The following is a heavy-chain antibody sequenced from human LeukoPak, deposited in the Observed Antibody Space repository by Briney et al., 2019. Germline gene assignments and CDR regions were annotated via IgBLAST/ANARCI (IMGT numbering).Heavy chain of an antibody. CDR1: GFTFRTYW. Sequence: PGGSLRLSCAASGFTFRTYWMHWVRQAPGKGLEWVAFIRYDGSNKYYADSVKGRFTISRDNSKNTLYLQMNSLRAEDTAVYYCARRGASSGGLDYWGQGTLVTVSS. CDR2: IRYDGSNK. J-gene: IGHJ4*02. D-gene: IGHD6-19*01. CDR3: ARRGASSGGLDY. V-gene: IGHV3-30*02.